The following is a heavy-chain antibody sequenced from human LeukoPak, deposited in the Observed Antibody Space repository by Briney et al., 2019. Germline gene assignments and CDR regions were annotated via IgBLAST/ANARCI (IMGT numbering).Heavy chain of an antibody. CDR3: ARLRGGWFYFDY. D-gene: IGHD6-19*01. CDR1: GGSISSYY. J-gene: IGHJ4*02. CDR2: IYYSGST. Sequence: SSETLSLTCTVSGGSISSYYWSWIRQSPGKGLEWIGHIYYSGSTNYNPSLKSRVTISVDTSKNQFSLRLSSVTAADTAVYYCARLRGGWFYFDYWGQGTLVPVSS. V-gene: IGHV4-59*08.